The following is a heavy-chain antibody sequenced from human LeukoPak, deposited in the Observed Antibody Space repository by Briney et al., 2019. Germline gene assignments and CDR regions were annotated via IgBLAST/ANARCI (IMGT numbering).Heavy chain of an antibody. V-gene: IGHV3-15*01. CDR1: GFTFSNAW. D-gene: IGHD3-3*01. CDR3: TTEGYDFWSGYYSAY. Sequence: GGSLRLSCAASGFTFSNAWMSWVRQAPGKGLEWVGRIKSKTDGGTTDYAAHVKGRFTISRDDSKNTLYLQMNSLKTEDTAVYYCTTEGYDFWSGYYSAYWGQGTLVTVSS. J-gene: IGHJ4*02. CDR2: IKSKTDGGTT.